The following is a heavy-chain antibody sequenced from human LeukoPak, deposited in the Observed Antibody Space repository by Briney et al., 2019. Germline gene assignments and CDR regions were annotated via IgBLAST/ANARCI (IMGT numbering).Heavy chain of an antibody. V-gene: IGHV3-64D*09. CDR3: VRGYSFGPYGMDV. CDR2: ISDSGGST. Sequence: GGSLRLSCSASGFPFSSYAMHWVRQAPGQGLEYVSAISDSGGSTYYAGSVKGRFTISRDNSKNTLYLQMSSLRAEDTAVYFCVRGYSFGPYGMDVWGQGTTVTVSS. D-gene: IGHD2-15*01. J-gene: IGHJ6*02. CDR1: GFPFSSYA.